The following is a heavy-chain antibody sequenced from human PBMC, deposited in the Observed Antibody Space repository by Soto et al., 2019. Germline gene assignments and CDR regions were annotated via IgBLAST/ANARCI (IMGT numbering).Heavy chain of an antibody. J-gene: IGHJ4*02. Sequence: QVQLVQSGAEVKKPVASVKVSCKASGGTFSSYAISWVRQAPGQGLEWMGGIIPIFGTANDAQKFQGRVTITADESTSTAYMELSSLRSEDTAVDYWARPGIEMATIYYFDYWGQGTLVTVSS. D-gene: IGHD5-12*01. CDR3: ARPGIEMATIYYFDY. V-gene: IGHV1-69*01. CDR2: IIPIFGTA. CDR1: GGTFSSYA.